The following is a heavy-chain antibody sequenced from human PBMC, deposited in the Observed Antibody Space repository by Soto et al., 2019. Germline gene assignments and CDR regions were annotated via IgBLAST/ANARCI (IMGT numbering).Heavy chain of an antibody. CDR2: IYHTGST. CDR1: GGSISSGGYS. V-gene: IGHV4-30-2*01. D-gene: IGHD5-18*01. CDR3: ARGWGYNPFDY. J-gene: IGHJ4*02. Sequence: QPQLQESGSGLVKPSQTLSLTCAVSGGSISSGGYSWSWIRQPPGKGLEWIGYIYHTGSTYYNPSLKSRVTISVDRSKNQFSLKLTSVTAADTAVYYCARGWGYNPFDYWGQGTLVTVSS.